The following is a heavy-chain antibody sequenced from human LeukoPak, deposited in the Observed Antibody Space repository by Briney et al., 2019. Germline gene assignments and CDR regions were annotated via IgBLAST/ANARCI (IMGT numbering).Heavy chain of an antibody. J-gene: IGHJ4*02. Sequence: SETLSLTCTVSGGSISSSSYYWGWIRQPPGKGLEWIGSIYYSGSTYYNPSLKSRVTISVDTSKNQFSLKLSSVTAADTAVYYCARAILSGYPDSWGQGTLVIVFS. CDR2: IYYSGST. D-gene: IGHD3-3*01. CDR1: GGSISSSSYY. CDR3: ARAILSGYPDS. V-gene: IGHV4-39*07.